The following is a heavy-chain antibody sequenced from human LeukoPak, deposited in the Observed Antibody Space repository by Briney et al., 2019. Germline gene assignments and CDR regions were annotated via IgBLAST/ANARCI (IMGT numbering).Heavy chain of an antibody. CDR2: ISSGGSTI. J-gene: IGHJ4*02. CDR3: ASRAAAGRCFDY. Sequence: GGSLRLSCAVSGFTFSDYYMSWIRQAPGKGLEWVSYISSGGSTISHADSVKGRFTISRDNAENSLYLQMNSLRAEDTAVYYCASRAAAGRCFDYWGQGTLVTVSS. CDR1: GFTFSDYY. D-gene: IGHD6-13*01. V-gene: IGHV3-11*01.